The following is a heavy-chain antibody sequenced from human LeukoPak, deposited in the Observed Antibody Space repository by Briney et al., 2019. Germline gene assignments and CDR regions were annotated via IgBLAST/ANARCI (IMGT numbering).Heavy chain of an antibody. D-gene: IGHD3-9*01. J-gene: IGHJ6*02. CDR3: ARENRYFDWLLERLYYYGMDV. Sequence: SETLSLTCAVYGGSFSGYYWSWIRQPPGKGLEWIGEINHSGSTNYNPSLKSRVTISVDTSKNQFSLKLSSVTAADTAVYYCARENRYFDWLLERLYYYGMDVWGQGTTVTVSS. CDR2: INHSGST. V-gene: IGHV4-34*01. CDR1: GGSFSGYY.